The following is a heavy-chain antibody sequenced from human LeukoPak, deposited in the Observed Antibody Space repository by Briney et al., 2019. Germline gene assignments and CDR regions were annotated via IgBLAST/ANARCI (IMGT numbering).Heavy chain of an antibody. CDR2: IYSGGST. Sequence: GGSLRLSCAAPGFTVSSNYMSWVRQAPGKGLEWVSVIYSGGSTYYADSVKGRFTISRDNSKNTLYLQMNSLRAEDTAVYYCAKDLPAYCSGGSCYIGWGQGTLVTVSS. CDR1: GFTVSSNY. J-gene: IGHJ4*02. CDR3: AKDLPAYCSGGSCYIG. D-gene: IGHD2-15*01. V-gene: IGHV3-66*01.